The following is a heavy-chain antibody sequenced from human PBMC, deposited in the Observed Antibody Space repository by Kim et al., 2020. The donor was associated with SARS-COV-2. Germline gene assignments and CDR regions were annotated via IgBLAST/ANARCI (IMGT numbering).Heavy chain of an antibody. D-gene: IGHD6-19*01. CDR2: ISAYNGNT. CDR3: ARDPDSSGWYSPYSYSGMDV. CDR1: GYTFTSYG. J-gene: IGHJ6*01. V-gene: IGHV1-18*01. Sequence: ASVKVSCKASGYTFTSYGISWVRQAPGQGLEWMGWISAYNGNTNYAQKLQGIVTMTTDTSTSTAYLELRRLRSDDTAVYYCARDPDSSGWYSPYSYSGMDVWGQGTTVTVSS.